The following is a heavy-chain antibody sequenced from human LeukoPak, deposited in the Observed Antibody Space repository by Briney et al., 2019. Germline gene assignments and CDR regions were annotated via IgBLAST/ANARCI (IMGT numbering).Heavy chain of an antibody. CDR3: ARAVVVARGLMAYFDY. CDR1: GYTFTSYY. CDR2: INPSGGST. D-gene: IGHD3-10*01. J-gene: IGHJ4*02. V-gene: IGHV1-46*01. Sequence: GASVEVSCKASGYTFTSYYMHWVRQAPGQGLEWMGIINPSGGSTSYAQKFQGRVTITADSSTSTAYMEVSSLRSEDTAVYYCARAVVVARGLMAYFDYWGQGTLVTVSS.